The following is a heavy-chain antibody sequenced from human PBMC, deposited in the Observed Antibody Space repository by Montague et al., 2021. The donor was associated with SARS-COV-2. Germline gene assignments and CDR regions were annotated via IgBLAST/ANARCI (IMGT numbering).Heavy chain of an antibody. D-gene: IGHD3-9*01. CDR1: GFTFSSYS. Sequence: SLRLSCAASGFTFSSYSMNWVRQAPGKGLEWVSSISSSSSYIYYXDSXNGRFTISRDNAKNSLYLQMNSLRAEDTAVYYCARAGTYYDILTGYAELGYFDYWGQGTLVTVSS. J-gene: IGHJ4*02. CDR3: ARAGTYYDILTGYAELGYFDY. V-gene: IGHV3-21*01. CDR2: ISSSSSYI.